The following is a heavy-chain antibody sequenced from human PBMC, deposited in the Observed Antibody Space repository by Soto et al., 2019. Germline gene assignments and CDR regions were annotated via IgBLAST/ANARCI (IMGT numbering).Heavy chain of an antibody. CDR3: ARAGRSCCGVSCTPGYCCGMDV. Sequence: EVQLVESGGGLVQPGGSLRVSCAASGFTFSKFWMHWVRQAPGMGLGWVSRINSAGSDTNYAVSVKVRFTISRDTAKNTLYLQVTTLSSADTAVYSCARAGRSCCGVSCTPGYCCGMDVWGQGTTVTVSS. J-gene: IGHJ6*02. CDR2: INSAGSDT. V-gene: IGHV3-74*01. CDR1: GFTFSKFW. D-gene: IGHD2-15*01.